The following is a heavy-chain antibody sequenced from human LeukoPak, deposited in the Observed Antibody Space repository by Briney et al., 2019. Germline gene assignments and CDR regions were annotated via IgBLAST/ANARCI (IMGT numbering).Heavy chain of an antibody. CDR1: GLTLSSYW. J-gene: IGHJ4*02. Sequence: PGGSLRLSCAASGLTLSSYWMSWVRQAPGKGLEWVANIKQDGSEKYYVDSVKGRFTISRDNAKNSLYLQMNSLRAEDTAVYYCARMSYFDYWGQGTLVTVSS. CDR3: ARMSYFDY. V-gene: IGHV3-7*01. CDR2: IKQDGSEK.